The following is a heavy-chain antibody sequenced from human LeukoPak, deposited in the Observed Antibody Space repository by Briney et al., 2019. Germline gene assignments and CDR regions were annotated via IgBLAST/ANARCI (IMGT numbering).Heavy chain of an antibody. V-gene: IGHV4-59*08. J-gene: IGHJ4*02. CDR1: GGSISSHY. D-gene: IGHD5-12*01. Sequence: SETLSLTCTVSGGSISSHYWSWIRQPPGKGLEWIGYIYYSGSTNYNPSLKSRVTISIDTSKNQFSLKLSSVTAADTAVYYCATSGGIVAKLDYWGQGTLVTVSS. CDR2: IYYSGST. CDR3: ATSGGIVAKLDY.